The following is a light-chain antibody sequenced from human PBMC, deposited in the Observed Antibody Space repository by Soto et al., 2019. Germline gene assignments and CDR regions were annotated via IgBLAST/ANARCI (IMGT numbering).Light chain of an antibody. V-gene: IGLV2-18*02. Sequence: QSVLTQPTSVSGSPGQSVTISCSGTSSDVGSYDAVSWYQQSPGTAPELMIYGVNNRPSGVPNRFSGSKSGNTACLTVSGLQAEDEADYYCTSYTTSNTVVFGGGTKLTVL. CDR3: TSYTTSNTVV. J-gene: IGLJ2*01. CDR1: SSDVGSYDA. CDR2: GVN.